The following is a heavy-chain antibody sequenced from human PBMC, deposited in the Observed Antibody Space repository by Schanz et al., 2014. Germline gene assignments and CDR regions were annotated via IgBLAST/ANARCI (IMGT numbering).Heavy chain of an antibody. CDR3: ARDDGFSSG. CDR2: INPGSGDT. D-gene: IGHD6-19*01. J-gene: IGHJ4*02. V-gene: IGHV1-2*02. CDR1: GYTLSDYY. Sequence: QVQLVQSGAEVKMPGASVKVSCKASGYTLSDYYMHWVRQAPGQGLEWMGWINPGSGDTKYSPKFQGRVTMTRDTSITTAYMELNRLTYDDTAVYYCARDDGFSSGWGQGTLVTVSS.